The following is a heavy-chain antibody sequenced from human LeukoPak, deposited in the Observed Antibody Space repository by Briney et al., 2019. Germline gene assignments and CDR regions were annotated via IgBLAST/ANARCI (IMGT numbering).Heavy chain of an antibody. J-gene: IGHJ5*02. CDR3: ARGGPNWFDP. Sequence: PGGSLRLSCAASGFTFSSYAMHWVRQAPGKGLEWVAVISYDGSNKYYADSVKGRFTISRDNSKNTLYLQMNSLRAEDTAVYYCARGGPNWFDPWGQGTLVTVSS. CDR2: ISYDGSNK. V-gene: IGHV3-30*04. CDR1: GFTFSSYA.